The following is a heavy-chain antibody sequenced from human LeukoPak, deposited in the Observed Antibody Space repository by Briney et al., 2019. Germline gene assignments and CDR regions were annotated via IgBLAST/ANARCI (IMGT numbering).Heavy chain of an antibody. J-gene: IGHJ4*02. CDR2: ISGGRNTI. D-gene: IGHD1-26*01. CDR3: ATGELRGAL. CDR1: GFTFSTYS. V-gene: IGHV3-48*02. Sequence: PGGSLRLSCAASGFTFSTYSMNWVRQAPGKGLEWISYISGGRNTIYYADSVKGRFTISRDNAKNSLFLQMNSLRDEDTAVYYCATGELRGALWGQGTQVTVSS.